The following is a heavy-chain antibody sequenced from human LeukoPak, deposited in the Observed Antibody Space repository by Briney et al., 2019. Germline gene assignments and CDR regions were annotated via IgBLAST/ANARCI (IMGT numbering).Heavy chain of an antibody. J-gene: IGHJ4*02. V-gene: IGHV4-34*01. D-gene: IGHD6-25*01. Sequence: SETLSLTCAVYGGSFSGYYWSWIRQPPWKGLEWIGEINHSGSTNYNPSLKSRVTISVDTSKNQFSLKLSSVTAADTAVYYCARLAAYSSGTFDYWGQGTLVTVSS. CDR1: GGSFSGYY. CDR3: ARLAAYSSGTFDY. CDR2: INHSGST.